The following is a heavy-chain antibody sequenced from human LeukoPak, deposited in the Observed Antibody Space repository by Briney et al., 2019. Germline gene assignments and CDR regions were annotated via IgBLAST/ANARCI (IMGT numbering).Heavy chain of an antibody. CDR2: ISSSGGRT. J-gene: IGHJ4*02. D-gene: IGHD3-10*01. CDR3: AKDLVTGSLDY. Sequence: GGSLRLSCAASGFTFSSYAMTWVRQAPGKGLEWVSSISSSGGRTYYADSVRGRFTISRDNSKNTLYLQMNSLRAEDTAIYYCAKDLVTGSLDYWGQGTLVTVSS. CDR1: GFTFSSYA. V-gene: IGHV3-23*01.